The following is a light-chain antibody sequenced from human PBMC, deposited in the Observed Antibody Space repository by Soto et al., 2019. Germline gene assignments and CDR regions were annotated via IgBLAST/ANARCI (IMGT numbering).Light chain of an antibody. V-gene: IGLV2-14*01. CDR3: TSYTNSGTWV. CDR1: SSDVGGYNY. Sequence: QSVLTQPASVSGSPGQSITISCAGTSSDVGGYNYVSWYQQHPDKAPKLMIYEVINRPSGVSNRFSGPKSDNTASLTISGLQAEDEADYYCTSYTNSGTWVFGGGTKVTVL. CDR2: EVI. J-gene: IGLJ3*02.